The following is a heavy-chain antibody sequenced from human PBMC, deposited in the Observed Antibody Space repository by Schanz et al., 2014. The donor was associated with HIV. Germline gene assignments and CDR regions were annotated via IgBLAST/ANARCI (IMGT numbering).Heavy chain of an antibody. CDR2: ISAYDGNT. Sequence: QVQLVQSGAEVKKPGASVKVSCKASGYTFTSYGISWVRQAPGQGLEWMGWISAYDGNTNYAQKFQGRVTMTTDTSSYTAYMELRSLRSDDTAVYYCARGDRDDFWSGAAIWGQGTLVTVSS. V-gene: IGHV1-18*01. J-gene: IGHJ4*02. CDR1: GYTFTSYG. D-gene: IGHD3-3*01. CDR3: ARGDRDDFWSGAAI.